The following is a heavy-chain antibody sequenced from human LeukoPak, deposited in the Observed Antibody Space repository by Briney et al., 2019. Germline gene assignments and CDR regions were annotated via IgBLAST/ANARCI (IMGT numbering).Heavy chain of an antibody. V-gene: IGHV1-2*02. CDR2: INPNSGGT. J-gene: IGHJ4*02. CDR3: ARSPHILTGENFDY. CDR1: GYTFTGYY. Sequence: RASVKVSCKASGYTFTGYYMHWVRQAPGQGLEWMGWINPNSGGTNYAQKFQGRVTMTRDTSITTAYMEMSRLRSDDTALYYCARSPHILTGENFDYWGQGTLVTVSS. D-gene: IGHD3-9*01.